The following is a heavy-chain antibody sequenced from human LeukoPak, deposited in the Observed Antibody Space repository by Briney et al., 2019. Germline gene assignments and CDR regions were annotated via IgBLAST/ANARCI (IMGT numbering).Heavy chain of an antibody. V-gene: IGHV1-8*01. CDR3: ARAPLSNYYYYYMDV. J-gene: IGHJ6*03. Sequence: GASVKVSFKASGYTFTSYDINWVRQATGQGLEWMGWMNPNSGNTGYAQKFQGRVTMTRNTSISTAYMELSSLRSEDTAVYYCARAPLSNYYYYYMDVWGKGTTVTVSS. D-gene: IGHD4/OR15-4a*01. CDR1: GYTFTSYD. CDR2: MNPNSGNT.